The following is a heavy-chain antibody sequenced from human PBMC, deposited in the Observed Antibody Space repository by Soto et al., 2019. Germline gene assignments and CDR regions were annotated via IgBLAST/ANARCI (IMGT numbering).Heavy chain of an antibody. CDR3: ARGTIVGATFTY. D-gene: IGHD1-26*01. CDR1: GFTFSSYD. J-gene: IGHJ4*02. Sequence: GSLRLSCAASGFTFSSYDMNWVRQAPGKGLEWLSYTSSSGDTKNYADSVQGRFTISRDSAKNSLYLQMNSLRAEDTAVYYCARGTIVGATFTYWGQGTLVTVSS. V-gene: IGHV3-48*03. CDR2: TSSSGDTK.